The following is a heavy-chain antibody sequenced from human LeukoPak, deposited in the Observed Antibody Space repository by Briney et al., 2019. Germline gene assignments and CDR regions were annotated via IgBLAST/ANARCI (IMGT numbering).Heavy chain of an antibody. D-gene: IGHD3-22*01. V-gene: IGHV4-59*01. CDR3: AGDREYYYDSSGYRVDWFDP. CDR2: IYYSGST. CDR1: GGSISSYY. J-gene: IGHJ5*02. Sequence: SETLSLTCTVSGGSISSYYWSWIRQPPGKGLEWIGYIYYSGSTNYNPSLKSRVTISVDTSKNQFSLKLSSVTAADTAVYYCAGDREYYYDSSGYRVDWFDPWGQGTLVTVSS.